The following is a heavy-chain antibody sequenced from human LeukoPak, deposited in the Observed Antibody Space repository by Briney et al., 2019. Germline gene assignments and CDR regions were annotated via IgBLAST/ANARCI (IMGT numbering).Heavy chain of an antibody. CDR2: IKQDGSEK. CDR1: GFTFSSYW. D-gene: IGHD3-9*01. Sequence: PGGSLRLSCAASGFTFSSYWMSWVRQAPGKGLGWVANIKQDGSEKYYVDSVKGRFTISRDNAKNSLYLQMNSLRAEDTAVYYCVGYYDILTGYYYWGQGTLVTVSS. CDR3: VGYYDILTGYYY. V-gene: IGHV3-7*01. J-gene: IGHJ4*02.